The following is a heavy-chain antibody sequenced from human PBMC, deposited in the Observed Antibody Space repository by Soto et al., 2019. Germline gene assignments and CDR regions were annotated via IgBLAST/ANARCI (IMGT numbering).Heavy chain of an antibody. CDR2: ISSSSSYI. CDR1: GFTFSSYS. CDR3: ARDPRAAGRAVLFDP. V-gene: IGHV3-21*01. Sequence: TGGSLRLSCAASGFTFSSYSMNWVRQAPGKGLEWVSSISSSSSYIYYADSVKGRFTISRDNAKNSLYLQMNSLRAEDTAVYYCARDPRAAGRAVLFDPWGQGTLVTVSS. J-gene: IGHJ5*02. D-gene: IGHD6-6*01.